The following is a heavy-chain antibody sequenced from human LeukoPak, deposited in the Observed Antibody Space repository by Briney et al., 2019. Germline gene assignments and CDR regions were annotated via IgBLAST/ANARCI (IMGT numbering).Heavy chain of an antibody. J-gene: IGHJ6*03. Sequence: SETLSLTCTVSGGSISSYFWSWIRQPAGKGLEWIRRIYTSGSTNYNPSLKSRVTMSVDTSENQFSLKLSSVTAADTAVYYCARVGQTEYCSGGSCYPHYYYSYYMDVWGKGTTVTVSS. CDR3: ARVGQTEYCSGGSCYPHYYYSYYMDV. CDR2: IYTSGST. V-gene: IGHV4-4*07. D-gene: IGHD2-15*01. CDR1: GGSISSYF.